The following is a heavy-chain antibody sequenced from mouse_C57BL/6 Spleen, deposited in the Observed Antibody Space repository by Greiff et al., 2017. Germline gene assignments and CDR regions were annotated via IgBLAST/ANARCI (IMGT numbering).Heavy chain of an antibody. CDR2: IYPGSGST. CDR3: AREEGYYGSSYFDV. J-gene: IGHJ1*03. Sequence: QVQLKEPGAELVKPGASVKMSCKASGYTFTSYWITWVKQRPGQGLEWIGDIYPGSGSTNYNEKFKSKATLTVDTSSSTAYMQLSSLTSEDSAVYYCAREEGYYGSSYFDVWGTGTTGTVSS. V-gene: IGHV1-55*01. CDR1: GYTFTSYW. D-gene: IGHD1-1*01.